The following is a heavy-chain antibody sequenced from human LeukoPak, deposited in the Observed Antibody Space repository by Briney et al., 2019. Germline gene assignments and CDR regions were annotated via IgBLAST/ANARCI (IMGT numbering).Heavy chain of an antibody. CDR1: GFTFSSYW. CDR2: ISTDGTSI. J-gene: IGHJ4*02. CDR3: ARDTPSHGQVFDY. Sequence: SGGSLRLSCAASGFTFSSYWMHWVRHAPGQGLLWVSRISTDGTSITYADSVRGRFTVSRDNAKDTLYLQMNSLRAEDTAVYYCARDTPSHGQVFDYWGRGTLVTVSS. V-gene: IGHV3-74*01.